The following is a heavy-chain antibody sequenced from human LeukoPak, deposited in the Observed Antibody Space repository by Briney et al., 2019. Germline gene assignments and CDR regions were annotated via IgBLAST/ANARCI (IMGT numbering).Heavy chain of an antibody. J-gene: IGHJ6*02. CDR3: AKGATYDILTAGYYYYGMDV. V-gene: IGHV3-23*01. Sequence: GGSLRLSCAASGFTLSSYAMSWVRQAPGKGLEWVSAISGSGGSTYYADSVKGRFTISRDNSKNTLYLQMNSLRAEDTAVYYCAKGATYDILTAGYYYYGMDVWGQGTTVTVSS. CDR1: GFTLSSYA. CDR2: ISGSGGST. D-gene: IGHD3-9*01.